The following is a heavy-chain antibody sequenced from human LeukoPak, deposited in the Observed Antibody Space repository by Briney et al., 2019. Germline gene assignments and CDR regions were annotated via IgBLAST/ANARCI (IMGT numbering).Heavy chain of an antibody. D-gene: IGHD4-17*01. CDR1: GFTFSSYG. CDR3: AKDASLGDYGDYESPFDI. V-gene: IGHV3-30*18. Sequence: GGSLRLSCAASGFTFSSYGMHWVRQAPGKGLEWVAVISYDGSNKYYADSVKGRFTISRDNSKNTLYLQMNSLRAEDTAVYYCAKDASLGDYGDYESPFDIWGQGTMVTVSS. CDR2: ISYDGSNK. J-gene: IGHJ3*02.